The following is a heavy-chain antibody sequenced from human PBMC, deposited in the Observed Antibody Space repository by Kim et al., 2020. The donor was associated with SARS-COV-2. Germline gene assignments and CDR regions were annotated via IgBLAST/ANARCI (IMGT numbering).Heavy chain of an antibody. CDR3: ARGGSSGYTPGWFDP. J-gene: IGHJ5*02. D-gene: IGHD3-22*01. CDR1: GFTFTTYW. V-gene: IGHV3-74*01. CDR2: INSDGSSI. Sequence: GGSLRLSCAASGFTFTTYWMHWVRQAPGKGLVWVSRINSDGSSISYADSVKGRFTISRDNAKNTLYLQMNSLRVEDTAVYYCARGGSSGYTPGWFDPRG.